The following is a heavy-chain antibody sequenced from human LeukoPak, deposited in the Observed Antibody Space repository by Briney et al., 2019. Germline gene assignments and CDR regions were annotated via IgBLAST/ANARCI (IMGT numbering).Heavy chain of an antibody. CDR2: IYTSGST. J-gene: IGHJ4*02. D-gene: IGHD3-3*01. CDR1: GGSISSYY. Sequence: SETLSLTCTVSGGSISSYYWSWIRQPAGKGLEWIGRIYTSGSTNYNPSLKSRVTMSVDTSKNQFSLKLSSVTAADTAVYYCASSRAIIGTFDYWGQGTLVTVSS. V-gene: IGHV4-4*07. CDR3: ASSRAIIGTFDY.